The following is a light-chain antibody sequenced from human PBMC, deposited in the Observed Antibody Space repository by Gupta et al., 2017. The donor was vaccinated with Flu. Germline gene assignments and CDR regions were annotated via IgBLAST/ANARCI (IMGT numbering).Light chain of an antibody. CDR1: SLRSYY. CDR3: NARDSSGNLP. Sequence: SSELTQDPAVSVALGQTVRITCQGDSLRSYYASWYQQKPGQAPVLVIYGKNNRPSGIPDRFSGASSGNTASLTITGAQAEDEADYYCNARDSSGNLPFGGGTKRTVL. CDR2: GKN. V-gene: IGLV3-19*01. J-gene: IGLJ2*01.